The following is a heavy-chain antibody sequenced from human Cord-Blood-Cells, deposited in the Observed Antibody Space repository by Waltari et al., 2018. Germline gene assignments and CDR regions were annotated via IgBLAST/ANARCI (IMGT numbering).Heavy chain of an antibody. J-gene: IGHJ3*02. CDR1: GYSFTSYW. Sequence: EVQLVQSGAEVKKPGESLKISCKGSGYSFTSYWIGWVRQMPGKGLEWMGILDPGDSDTRYSPSFQGQVTISADKSISTAYLQWSSLKASDTAMYYCARPAWNYYGSGSFAFDIWGQGTMVTVSS. CDR3: ARPAWNYYGSGSFAFDI. V-gene: IGHV5-51*01. CDR2: LDPGDSDT. D-gene: IGHD3-10*01.